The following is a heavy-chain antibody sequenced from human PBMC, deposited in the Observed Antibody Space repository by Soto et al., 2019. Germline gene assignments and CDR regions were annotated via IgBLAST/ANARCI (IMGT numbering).Heavy chain of an antibody. CDR1: GYTFTSYG. Sequence: ASVKVSCKASGYTFTSYGISWVRQAPGQGLEWKGRISAYNGNTNYAQKLQGRVTMTTDTSTSTAYMELRSLRSDDTAVYYCARDRSIAAAGTGDWFDPWGQGTLVTVSS. V-gene: IGHV1-18*01. CDR2: ISAYNGNT. CDR3: ARDRSIAAAGTGDWFDP. D-gene: IGHD6-13*01. J-gene: IGHJ5*02.